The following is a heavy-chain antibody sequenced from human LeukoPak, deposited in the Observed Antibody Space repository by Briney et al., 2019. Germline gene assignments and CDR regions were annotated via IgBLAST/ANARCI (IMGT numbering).Heavy chain of an antibody. J-gene: IGHJ4*02. D-gene: IGHD2-15*01. Sequence: SETLSLTCTVSGGSISSGSYYWSWIRQPAGKGLEWIGRIYTSGSTNYNPSLKSRVTISVDKSKNQFSLKLSSVTAADTAVYYCAIVRYCSGGSCYPFDYWGQGTLVTVSS. CDR3: AIVRYCSGGSCYPFDY. CDR2: IYTSGST. V-gene: IGHV4-61*02. CDR1: GGSISSGSYY.